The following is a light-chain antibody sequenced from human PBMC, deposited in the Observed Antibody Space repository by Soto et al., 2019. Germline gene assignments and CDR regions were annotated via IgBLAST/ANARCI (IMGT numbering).Light chain of an antibody. Sequence: ELVMQPSQVTVAWSPQARATLYCMASQSVNENLFWYQQKSGQPPRLLIYDAFTRATGIPARFSGSGSGTDFTLTITSLEPEDFAVYYCQHRRVWPVSFGQGGRLEIK. CDR1: QSVNEN. J-gene: IGKJ5*01. CDR3: QHRRVWPVS. CDR2: DAF. V-gene: IGKV3-11*01.